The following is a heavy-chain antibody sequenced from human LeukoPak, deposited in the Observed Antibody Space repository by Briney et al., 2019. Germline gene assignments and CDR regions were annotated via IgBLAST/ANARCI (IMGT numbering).Heavy chain of an antibody. D-gene: IGHD4-17*01. Sequence: GASVKVSCKASGGTFSSYAISWVRQAPGQGLEWMGRIIPILGIANYAQKFQGRVTITADKSTSTAYMELSSLRSEDTAVYYCARAHRYGDYPIDYWGQGTLVTVSS. J-gene: IGHJ4*02. CDR3: ARAHRYGDYPIDY. CDR2: IIPILGIA. CDR1: GGTFSSYA. V-gene: IGHV1-69*04.